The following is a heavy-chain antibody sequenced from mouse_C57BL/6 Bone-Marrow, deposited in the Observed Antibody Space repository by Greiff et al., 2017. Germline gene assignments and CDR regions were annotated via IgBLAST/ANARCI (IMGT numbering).Heavy chain of an antibody. CDR3: ARRLTGSFCDY. J-gene: IGHJ2*01. CDR1: GYTFTDYY. D-gene: IGHD4-1*01. V-gene: IGHV1-26*01. CDR2: INPNNGGT. Sequence: EVKLQESGPELVKPGASVKISCKASGYTFTDYYMNWVKQSHGKSLEWIGDINPNNGGTSYNQKFKGKATLTVDKSSSTAYMELRSLTSEDSAVYYCARRLTGSFCDYWGQGTTLTVSS.